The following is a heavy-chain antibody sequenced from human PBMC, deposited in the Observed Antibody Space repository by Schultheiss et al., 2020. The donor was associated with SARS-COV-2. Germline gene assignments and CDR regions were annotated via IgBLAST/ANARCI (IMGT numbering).Heavy chain of an antibody. J-gene: IGHJ4*02. CDR3: ARGYRDPGALTGLATVDY. CDR1: GFTFSSYG. D-gene: IGHD2-21*02. CDR2: IWYDGSNK. V-gene: IGHV3-33*01. Sequence: GGSLRLSCAASGFTFSSYGMHWVRQAPGKGLEWVAVIWYDGSNKYYADSVKGRFTISRDNSKNTLYLQMNSLRAEDTAVYYCARGYRDPGALTGLATVDYWGQGTLVTGSS.